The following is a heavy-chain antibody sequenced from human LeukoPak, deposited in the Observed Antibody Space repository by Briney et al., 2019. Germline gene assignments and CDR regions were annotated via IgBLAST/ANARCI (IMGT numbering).Heavy chain of an antibody. J-gene: IGHJ4*02. V-gene: IGHV4-4*07. D-gene: IGHD6-19*01. CDR3: ARGTAVADLDY. CDR2: IYTSGST. Sequence: SETLSLTCTVSGGSISSYYWSWIRQPAGKGLEWIGRIYTSGSTDYNPSLKSRVTMSEDTSKNQFSLKLSSVTAADTAVYYCARGTAVADLDYWGQGTLVTVSS. CDR1: GGSISSYY.